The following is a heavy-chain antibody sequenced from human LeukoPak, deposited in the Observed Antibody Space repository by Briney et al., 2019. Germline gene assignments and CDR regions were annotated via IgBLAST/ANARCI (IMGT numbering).Heavy chain of an antibody. CDR1: GFTFSSYA. CDR3: ARTEYDYDSSGYYYSYYYYYYYMDV. V-gene: IGHV3-23*01. Sequence: GGSLRLSCAASGFTFSSYAMSWVRQAPGKGLEWVSAISGSGGSTYYADSVKGRFTISRDNSKNTLYLQMSSLRAEDTAVYYCARTEYDYDSSGYYYSYYYYYYYMDVWGKGTTVTVSS. J-gene: IGHJ6*03. D-gene: IGHD3-22*01. CDR2: ISGSGGST.